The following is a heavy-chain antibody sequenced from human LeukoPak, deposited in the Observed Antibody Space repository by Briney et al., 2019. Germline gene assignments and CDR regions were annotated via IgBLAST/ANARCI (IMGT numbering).Heavy chain of an antibody. J-gene: IGHJ4*02. CDR2: IYYSGST. CDR3: ARERMVRGVIID. V-gene: IGHV4-59*01. Sequence: SETLSHTCTVSGGSINNYYWSWIRQPPGKGLQYIGYIYYSGSTNYNPSLKSRVTISVDTPKNQFSLKLSSVTAADTAVYYCARERMVRGVIIDWGQGTLVTVSS. CDR1: GGSINNYY. D-gene: IGHD3-10*01.